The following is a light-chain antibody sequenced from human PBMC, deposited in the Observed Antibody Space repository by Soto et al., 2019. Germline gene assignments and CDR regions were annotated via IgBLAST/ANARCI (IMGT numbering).Light chain of an antibody. J-gene: IGKJ4*01. CDR1: QGISNF. CDR3: QQLNTYLPLT. V-gene: IGKV1-9*01. CDR2: GVS. Sequence: IQLTQSPSSLSASVGDRVTITCRASQGISNFLAWYQQKPGKAPKLLIYGVSTLQSGAPSRFSGSGSGTDFTHTISSLQPEDFATYYCQQLNTYLPLTFGGGTKVDIK.